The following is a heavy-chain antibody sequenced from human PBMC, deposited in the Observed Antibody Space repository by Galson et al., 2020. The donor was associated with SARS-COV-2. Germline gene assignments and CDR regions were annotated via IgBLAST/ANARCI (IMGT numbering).Heavy chain of an antibody. CDR3: ASELKPGIAAAGVWDY. CDR2: ISSSSSTI. CDR1: GFTFSSYS. V-gene: IGHV3-48*02. D-gene: IGHD6-13*01. Sequence: QTGGSLRLSCAASGFTFSSYSMNWVRQAPGKGLEWVSYISSSSSTIYYADSVKGRFTISRDNAKNSLYLQMNSLRDEDTAVYYCASELKPGIAAAGVWDYWGQGTLVTVSS. J-gene: IGHJ4*02.